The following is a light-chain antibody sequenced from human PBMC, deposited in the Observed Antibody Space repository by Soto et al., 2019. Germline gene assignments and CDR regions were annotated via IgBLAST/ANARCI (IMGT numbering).Light chain of an antibody. CDR1: SGHSRYA. CDR3: QTWGTGIRV. J-gene: IGLJ3*02. Sequence: QPVLTQSPSASASLGASVKLTCTLSSGHSRYAIAWHQQQPEKGPRYLMKVNSDGSHNKGDGIPDRFSGSSSGAERYLTISSLQYEDEADYYCQTWGTGIRVFGGGTKVTVL. CDR2: VNSDGSH. V-gene: IGLV4-69*01.